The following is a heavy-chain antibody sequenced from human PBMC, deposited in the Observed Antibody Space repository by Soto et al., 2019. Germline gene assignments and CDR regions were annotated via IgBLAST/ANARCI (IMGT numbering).Heavy chain of an antibody. CDR1: GFTFSSYG. D-gene: IGHD4-17*01. CDR2: IWYDGSNK. Sequence: QVQLVESGGGVVQPGRSLRLSCAASGFTFSSYGMHWVRQAPGKGLEWVAVIWYDGSNKYYADSVKGRFTISRDNSKNTLYLQMNSLRAEDTAVYYCARAIHPRGDYYYYGMDVWGQGTTVTVSS. V-gene: IGHV3-33*01. CDR3: ARAIHPRGDYYYYGMDV. J-gene: IGHJ6*02.